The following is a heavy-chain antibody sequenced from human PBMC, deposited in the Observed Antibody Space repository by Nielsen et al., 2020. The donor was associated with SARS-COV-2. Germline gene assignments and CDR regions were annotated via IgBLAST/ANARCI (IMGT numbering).Heavy chain of an antibody. CDR3: ARDLGVPAADY. V-gene: IGHV3-74*01. J-gene: IGHJ4*02. CDR2: INNDGSKP. CDR1: GFTFSNYW. Sequence: GESLKISCEASGFTFSNYWMHCVRQVPGKGLVWVSRINNDGSKPSYADSVEGRFTISRDNAKNTLYLQMNSLRAEDTAVYYCARDLGVPAADYWGRGTLVTVSS. D-gene: IGHD2-2*01.